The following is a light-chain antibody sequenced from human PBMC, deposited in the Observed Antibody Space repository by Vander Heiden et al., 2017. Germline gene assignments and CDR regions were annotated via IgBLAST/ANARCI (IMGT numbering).Light chain of an antibody. CDR2: SDN. J-gene: IGLJ2*01. CDR3: AAWDDSLNGYVV. CDR1: SSNIGSNT. V-gene: IGLV1-44*01. Sequence: QSVLTQPPSASGTPGQGVTISCSGSSSNIGSNTVNWYQQLPRTAPKLLIYSDNQRPSGVPDRFSGSKSGTSASLAISGLQSEDEADYYCAAWDDSLNGYVVFGGGTKLTVL.